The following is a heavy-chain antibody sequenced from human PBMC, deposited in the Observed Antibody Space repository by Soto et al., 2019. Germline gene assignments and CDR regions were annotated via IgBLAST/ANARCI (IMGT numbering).Heavy chain of an antibody. V-gene: IGHV1-58*01. J-gene: IGHJ4*02. CDR1: GFTFTNSA. Sequence: QMQLVQSGPEVKKPGTSVKGSCKASGFTFTNSAVQWVRQARGQRLEWIGWIVVGSGNTNYAQKFQERVTITRDMSTTTAYMELSSLRSEDTAVYYCATDKGDSYGYGNYWGQGTLVTVSS. D-gene: IGHD5-18*01. CDR2: IVVGSGNT. CDR3: ATDKGDSYGYGNY.